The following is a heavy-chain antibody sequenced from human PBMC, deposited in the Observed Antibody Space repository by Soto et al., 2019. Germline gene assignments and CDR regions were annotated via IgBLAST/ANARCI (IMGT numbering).Heavy chain of an antibody. D-gene: IGHD4-17*01. CDR3: ARGPDYAGCFDS. V-gene: IGHV1-69*12. J-gene: IGHJ4*02. Sequence: QVRLVQSGAEVKRPGASVKVSCKASVDTVRNSAIGWVRQAPGQWLEWMGGIILHFGTPNYVQKLQGRVTISADGSMTTAYMELSVLISEDTAVYYCARGPDYAGCFDSWGRGTLVTVS. CDR2: IILHFGTP. CDR1: VDTVRNSA.